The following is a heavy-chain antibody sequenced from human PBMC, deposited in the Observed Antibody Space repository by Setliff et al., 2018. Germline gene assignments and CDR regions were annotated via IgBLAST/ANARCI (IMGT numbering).Heavy chain of an antibody. V-gene: IGHV3-23*03. J-gene: IGHJ4*02. CDR1: GFAFSTYA. CDR2: FYDSRGDT. D-gene: IGHD4-4*01. CDR3: AKCTSWDSHYPYFDY. Sequence: QPGGSLRLSCAASGFAFSTYAVSWVRQAPGKGLEWVSIFYDSRGDTYYADSVKGRFTVSKDNSKNTMYLQMNSLRDEDTAIYFCAKCTSWDSHYPYFDYWGQGALVTVSS.